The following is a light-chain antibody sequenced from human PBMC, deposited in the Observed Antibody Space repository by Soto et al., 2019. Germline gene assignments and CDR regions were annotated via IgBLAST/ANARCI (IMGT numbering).Light chain of an antibody. CDR2: AAS. V-gene: IGKV1-17*01. CDR1: QGIRTD. Sequence: DIQMTQSPSSLSASVGDRVTITCRASQGIRTDLGWYQQRPGKAPKRLIYAASSLQSGVPSRFSGSGSGTEFTLTISSLQPEDFATYFCLQHNSYPYTFGQGTKLEIK. J-gene: IGKJ2*01. CDR3: LQHNSYPYT.